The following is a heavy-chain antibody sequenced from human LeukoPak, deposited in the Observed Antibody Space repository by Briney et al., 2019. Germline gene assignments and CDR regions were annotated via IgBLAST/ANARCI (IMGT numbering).Heavy chain of an antibody. J-gene: IGHJ3*02. CDR2: IWYDGSNK. CDR1: GFTFGSYG. CDR3: ARDGGSLGFGTREGAFDI. D-gene: IGHD3-10*01. Sequence: GGSLRLSCAASGFTFGSYGMHWVRQAPGKGLEWVAVIWYDGSNKYYADSVKGRFTISRDNSKNTLYLQMNSLRAEDTAVYYCARDGGSLGFGTREGAFDIWGQGTMVTVSS. V-gene: IGHV3-33*01.